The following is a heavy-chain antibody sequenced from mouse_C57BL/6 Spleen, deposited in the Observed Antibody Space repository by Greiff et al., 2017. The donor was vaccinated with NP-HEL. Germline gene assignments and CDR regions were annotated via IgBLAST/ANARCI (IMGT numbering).Heavy chain of an antibody. Sequence: VKLQQPGTELVKPGASVKLSCKASGYTFTSYWMHWVKQRPGQGLEWIGNINPSNGGTNYNEKFKSKATLTVDKSSSTAYMQLSSLTSEDSAVYYCARSGAQAQYYFDYWGQGTTLTVSS. D-gene: IGHD3-2*02. CDR2: INPSNGGT. V-gene: IGHV1-53*01. CDR1: GYTFTSYW. CDR3: ARSGAQAQYYFDY. J-gene: IGHJ2*01.